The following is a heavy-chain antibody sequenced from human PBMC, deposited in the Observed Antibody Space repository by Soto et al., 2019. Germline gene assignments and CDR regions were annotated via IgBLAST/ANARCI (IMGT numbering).Heavy chain of an antibody. V-gene: IGHV3-7*05. CDR1: GFTFSTYW. CDR2: IQQDGGDK. Sequence: EVQLVESGGGLVQPGGSLRLSCAASGFTFSTYWMSWLRQAPGKGLEWVANIQQDGGDKYHVDSVKGRFTISRDNAKNTLYVKMSSLRTEDTAVYYCAREAQGVTPKDGSGHWRGYFDLWGRGTLVTVSS. D-gene: IGHD6-19*01. J-gene: IGHJ2*01. CDR3: AREAQGVTPKDGSGHWRGYFDL.